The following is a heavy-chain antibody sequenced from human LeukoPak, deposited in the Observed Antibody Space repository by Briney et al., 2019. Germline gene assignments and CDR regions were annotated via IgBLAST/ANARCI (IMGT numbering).Heavy chain of an antibody. CDR1: GFRLTDYY. CDR2: IRGDTGDT. D-gene: IGHD6-13*01. CDR3: ARVRGNSCDY. V-gene: IGHV1-2*06. Sequence: ASVTVSCKTSGFRLTDYYFHWVRQAPGQGLEWMGRIRGDTGDTDSPQKFQGRVTMTRDTSMNTAYMELSRLTFDDTAMYFCARVRGNSCDYWGQGTLVTVSS. J-gene: IGHJ4*02.